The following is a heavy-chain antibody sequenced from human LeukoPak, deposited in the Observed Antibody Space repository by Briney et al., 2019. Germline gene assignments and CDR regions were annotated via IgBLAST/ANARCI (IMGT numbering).Heavy chain of an antibody. J-gene: IGHJ4*02. D-gene: IGHD3-10*01. CDR1: GYTFTGYY. CDR3: ARYGSGSYFDY. CDR2: INPSGGST. Sequence: GASVKVSCKAPGYTFTGYYMHWVRQAPGQGLEWIGIINPSGGSTSYAQKFQGRVTMTRDTSTSTVYMELSSLRSEDTAVYYCARYGSGSYFDYWGQGTLVTVSS. V-gene: IGHV1-46*01.